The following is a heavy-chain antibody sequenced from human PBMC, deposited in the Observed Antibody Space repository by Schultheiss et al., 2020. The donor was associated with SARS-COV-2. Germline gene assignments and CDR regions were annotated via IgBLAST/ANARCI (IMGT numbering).Heavy chain of an antibody. V-gene: IGHV4-59*01. D-gene: IGHD3-10*01. CDR1: GGSISSYY. Sequence: SETLSLTCTVSGGSISSYYWSWIRQPPGKGLEWIGYISYSGSTNYNPSLKSRVSISVDTSKNQFSLKLSSVTAADTAVYYCARDRGSQGGFDYWGQGTLVTVSS. J-gene: IGHJ4*02. CDR2: ISYSGST. CDR3: ARDRGSQGGFDY.